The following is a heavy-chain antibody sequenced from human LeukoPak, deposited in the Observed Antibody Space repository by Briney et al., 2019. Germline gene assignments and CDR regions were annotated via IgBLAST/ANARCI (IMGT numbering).Heavy chain of an antibody. CDR3: AKDPGAHYYGSGSYRRGSYFDY. V-gene: IGHV3-30*02. Sequence: PGGSLRLSCAASGFTFSIYGMQWVRQAPGKGLEWVAFIRYDGSNKYYADSVKGRFTISRDNSKNTLYLQMNSLRDEDTAVYYCAKDPGAHYYGSGSYRRGSYFDYWGQGTLVTVSS. J-gene: IGHJ4*02. D-gene: IGHD3-10*01. CDR1: GFTFSIYG. CDR2: IRYDGSNK.